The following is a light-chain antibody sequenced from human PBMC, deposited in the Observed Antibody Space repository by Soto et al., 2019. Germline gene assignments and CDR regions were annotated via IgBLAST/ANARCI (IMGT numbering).Light chain of an antibody. CDR3: QQYGSSPWT. Sequence: EIVMTQSPATLSVSPGERATLSCRASQSVRRNLAWYQQKPGQAPRLLIYDVSTMATGIPDRFSGSGSWTDFTLTISRLEPEDFAVYYCQQYGSSPWTFGQGTKVDIK. J-gene: IGKJ1*01. V-gene: IGKV3-20*01. CDR2: DVS. CDR1: QSVRRN.